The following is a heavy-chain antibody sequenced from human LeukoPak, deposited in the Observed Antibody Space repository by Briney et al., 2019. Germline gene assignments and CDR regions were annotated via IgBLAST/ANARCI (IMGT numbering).Heavy chain of an antibody. J-gene: IGHJ4*02. CDR2: ISGSGGST. CDR3: AKDPGGYTGRPKYYFDY. CDR1: GFTFNFYA. Sequence: GGSLRLSCAASGFTFNFYAMSWVRQAPGKGLEWVSAISGSGGSTYYAGSVKGRFTISRDNSKNTLYLQMNSLRAKDTAVYYCAKDPGGYTGRPKYYFDYWGQGTLVTVSS. V-gene: IGHV3-23*01. D-gene: IGHD5-12*01.